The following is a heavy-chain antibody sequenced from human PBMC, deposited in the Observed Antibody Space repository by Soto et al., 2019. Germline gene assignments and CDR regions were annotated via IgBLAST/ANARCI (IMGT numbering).Heavy chain of an antibody. CDR3: ASLGLAAAH. Sequence: QVQLVQSGAEVKKPGASVKVSCKASGYTFTSYDSNWVRQATGQGLERMGWMNPNSGNTGYAQKFQGRVTMTRNTSISTDYMELSSLRSEDTYVYYCASLGLAAAHWGQGTLVTVSS. CDR1: GYTFTSYD. J-gene: IGHJ1*01. V-gene: IGHV1-8*01. CDR2: MNPNSGNT. D-gene: IGHD6-13*01.